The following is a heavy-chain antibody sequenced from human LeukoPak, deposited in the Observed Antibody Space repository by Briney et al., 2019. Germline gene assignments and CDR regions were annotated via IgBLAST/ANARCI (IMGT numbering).Heavy chain of an antibody. Sequence: SQTLSLTCTVSGGSISSGSYYWSWIRQPAGKGLEWIGRIYTSGSTDYNPSLKSRVTISVDTSKNQFSLKLSSVTAADTAVYYCARVGYYGVVRIFDYWGQGTLVTVSS. V-gene: IGHV4-61*02. CDR3: ARVGYYGVVRIFDY. CDR1: GGSISSGSYY. J-gene: IGHJ4*02. D-gene: IGHD3-10*01. CDR2: IYTSGST.